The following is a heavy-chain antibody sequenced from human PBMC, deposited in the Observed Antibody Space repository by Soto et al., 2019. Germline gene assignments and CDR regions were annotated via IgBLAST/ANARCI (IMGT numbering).Heavy chain of an antibody. Sequence: ASVKVSCKVSGYTLTELSMHWVRQAPGKGLEWMGGFDPEDGETIYAQKFQGRVTMTEDTSTDTAYMELSSLRSEDTAVYYCATDLPSSSWYEVPIGMDVWGQGTTVTVSS. CDR3: ATDLPSSSWYEVPIGMDV. CDR2: FDPEDGET. V-gene: IGHV1-24*01. J-gene: IGHJ6*02. CDR1: GYTLTELS. D-gene: IGHD6-13*01.